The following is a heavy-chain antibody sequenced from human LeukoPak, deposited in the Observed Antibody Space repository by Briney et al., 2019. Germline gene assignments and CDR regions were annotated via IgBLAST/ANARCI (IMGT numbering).Heavy chain of an antibody. CDR1: GGSISSYY. V-gene: IGHV4-59*08. CDR2: IYYSGST. Sequence: SETLSVTCTVSGGSISSYYWSWIRQPPGKGLEWIGYIYYSGSTNYNPSLKSRVTISVDTSKNQFSLKLSSVTAADTAVYYCASQHYGDIFDYWGQGTLVTVSS. D-gene: IGHD4-17*01. CDR3: ASQHYGDIFDY. J-gene: IGHJ4*02.